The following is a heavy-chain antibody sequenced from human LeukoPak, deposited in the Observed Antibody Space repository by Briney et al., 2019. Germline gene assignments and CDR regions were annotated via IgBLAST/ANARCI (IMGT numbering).Heavy chain of an antibody. J-gene: IGHJ4*02. CDR2: TTSSSSSTI. CDR3: AREGPYSSSND. CDR1: GFIFSDYS. Sequence: GGSLRLSCAASGFIFSDYSMNWVRQAPGKGLEWVSHTTSSSSSTIYYADSVKGRFTISRDNGKNSLYLQMNSLRAEDTAVYYCAREGPYSSSNDWGQGTLVTVSS. V-gene: IGHV3-48*01. D-gene: IGHD6-6*01.